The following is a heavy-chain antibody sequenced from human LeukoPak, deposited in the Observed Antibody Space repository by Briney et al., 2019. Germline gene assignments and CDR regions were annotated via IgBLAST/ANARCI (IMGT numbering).Heavy chain of an antibody. Sequence: GGSLRLSCAASGFTFSNYWMYWVRQAPGKGLEWVSGINWNGGSTGYADSVKGRFTISRDNAKNSLYLQMDSLRAEDTALYYCARGLGSFDYWGQGTLVTVSS. J-gene: IGHJ4*02. D-gene: IGHD3-10*01. V-gene: IGHV3-20*04. CDR2: INWNGGST. CDR3: ARGLGSFDY. CDR1: GFTFSNYW.